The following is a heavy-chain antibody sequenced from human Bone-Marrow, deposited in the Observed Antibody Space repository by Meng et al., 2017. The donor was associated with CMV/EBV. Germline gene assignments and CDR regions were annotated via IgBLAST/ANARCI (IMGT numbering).Heavy chain of an antibody. V-gene: IGHV3-21*04. Sequence: GESLKISCAASGFTFSSYSMNWVRQAPGKGLEWVSSISSSSSYIYYADSVKGRFTISRDNAKNSLYLQMNSLRAEDMALYYCAKGVYSNYDAPFDYWGQGTLVTVSS. D-gene: IGHD4-11*01. J-gene: IGHJ4*02. CDR1: GFTFSSYS. CDR3: AKGVYSNYDAPFDY. CDR2: ISSSSSYI.